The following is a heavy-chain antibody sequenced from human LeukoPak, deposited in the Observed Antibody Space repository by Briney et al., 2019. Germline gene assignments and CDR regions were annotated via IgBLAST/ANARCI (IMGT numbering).Heavy chain of an antibody. J-gene: IGHJ4*02. CDR2: IHYTGTT. Sequence: PSETLSLTCTVSGGSIRSSTYYWAWIRQPPGKGLEWIGTIHYTGTTYYNPSLKSRVTISADTSKNQFSLNLSSVTAADTTFYYCARLGGYYDPPDYWGQGTLVTVSS. V-gene: IGHV4-39*01. CDR3: ARLGGYYDPPDY. D-gene: IGHD3-22*01. CDR1: GGSIRSSTYY.